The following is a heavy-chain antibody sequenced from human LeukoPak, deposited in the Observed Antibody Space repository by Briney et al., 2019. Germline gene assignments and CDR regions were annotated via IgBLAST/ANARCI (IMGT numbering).Heavy chain of an antibody. J-gene: IGHJ4*02. CDR2: ISAYNGNT. Sequence: ASVKVSCKASGGTFSSYAISWVRQAPGQGLEWMGWISAYNGNTNHAQKLQGRVTMTTDTSTSTAYMELRSLRSDDTAVYYCARSVGIAVAGDYWGQGTLVTVSS. V-gene: IGHV1-18*01. D-gene: IGHD6-19*01. CDR1: GGTFSSYA. CDR3: ARSVGIAVAGDY.